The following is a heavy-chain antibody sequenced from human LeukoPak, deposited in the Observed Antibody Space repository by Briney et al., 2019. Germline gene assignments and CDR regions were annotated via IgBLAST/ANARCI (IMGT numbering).Heavy chain of an antibody. CDR3: ATGAGTNDIDY. CDR1: GYTFTNYW. J-gene: IGHJ4*02. CDR2: INPNDGST. D-gene: IGHD1-1*01. V-gene: IGHV1-46*01. Sequence: ASVKVSCKASGYTFTNYWIQWVRQAPGQGLEWVALINPNDGSTTYAHKFQGRVTMTRDTSTSTVYMDLSSLTSEDTAVYYCATGAGTNDIDYWGQGTLVTVSS.